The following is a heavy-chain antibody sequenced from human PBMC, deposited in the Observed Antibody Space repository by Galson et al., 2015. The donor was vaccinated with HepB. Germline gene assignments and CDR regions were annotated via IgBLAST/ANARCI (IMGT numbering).Heavy chain of an antibody. CDR1: GFTFSSYA. V-gene: IGHV3-64*01. CDR3: ARDSVRGDLFWYFDL. D-gene: IGHD3-10*01. J-gene: IGHJ2*01. CDR2: ISSNGGST. Sequence: SLRLSCAASGFTFSSYAMHWVRQAPGKGLEYVSAISSNGGSTYYANSVKGRFTISRDNSKNTLYLQMGSLRAEDMAVYYCARDSVRGDLFWYFDLRGRGTLVTVSS.